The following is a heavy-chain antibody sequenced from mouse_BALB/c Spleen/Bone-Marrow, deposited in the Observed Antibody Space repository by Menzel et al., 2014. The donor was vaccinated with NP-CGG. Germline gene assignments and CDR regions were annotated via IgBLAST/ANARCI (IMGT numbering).Heavy chain of an antibody. CDR1: GFNIKDTY. D-gene: IGHD2-3*01. Sequence: EVKLMESGAELVKPGASVKLSCTASGFNIKDTYIHWVKQRPEQGLEWIGRIDPANGNTKYGPKFQGRATVTTDTSSNTASLQLSNLTSEDTAVYYCARSGDGPLAYWGQGTLVTVSA. V-gene: IGHV14-3*02. J-gene: IGHJ3*01. CDR3: ARSGDGPLAY. CDR2: IDPANGNT.